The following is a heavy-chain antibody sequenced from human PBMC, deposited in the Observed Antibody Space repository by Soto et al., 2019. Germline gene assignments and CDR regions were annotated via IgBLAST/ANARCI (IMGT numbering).Heavy chain of an antibody. CDR1: GGSISSRDSY. V-gene: IGHV4-39*01. CDR3: ARGFGRSHFDY. D-gene: IGHD3-16*01. Sequence: TLSLTCTVSGGSISSRDSYWGWIRQPPGKGLEWIGSFHYSGSTYYNPSLKSRVTISVDTSKNQLSLRVTPVTAADTAVYYCARGFGRSHFDYWGQGTLVTVSS. CDR2: FHYSGST. J-gene: IGHJ4*02.